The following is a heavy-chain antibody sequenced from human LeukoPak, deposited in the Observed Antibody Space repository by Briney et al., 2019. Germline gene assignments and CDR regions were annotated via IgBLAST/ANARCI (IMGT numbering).Heavy chain of an antibody. Sequence: ASVKVSCKASGYTFTGYYMHWVRQAPGQGLEWMGWINPNSGGTNYAQKFQGRVTMTRDTSISTAYMELSRLRSDDTAVYYCARDVSRQWYYYDSSGSLRFNYWGQGTLVTVSS. CDR3: ARDVSRQWYYYDSSGSLRFNY. J-gene: IGHJ4*02. CDR1: GYTFTGYY. D-gene: IGHD3-22*01. CDR2: INPNSGGT. V-gene: IGHV1-2*02.